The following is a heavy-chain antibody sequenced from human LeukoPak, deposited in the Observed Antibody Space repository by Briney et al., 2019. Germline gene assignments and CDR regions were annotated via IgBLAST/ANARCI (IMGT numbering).Heavy chain of an antibody. CDR3: ARVMVRGVIPYYFDY. V-gene: IGHV4-59*12. CDR1: GGSISSYY. D-gene: IGHD3-10*01. J-gene: IGHJ4*02. CDR2: IYYSGST. Sequence: PSETLSLTCTVSGGSISSYYWSWIRQPPGKGLEWIGYIYYSGSTNYNPSLKSRVTISVDKSKNQFSLKLSSVTAADTAVYYCARVMVRGVIPYYFDYWGQGTLVTVSS.